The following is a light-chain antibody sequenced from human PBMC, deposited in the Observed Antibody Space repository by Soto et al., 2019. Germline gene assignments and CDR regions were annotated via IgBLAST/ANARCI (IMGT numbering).Light chain of an antibody. Sequence: EIVMTQSPATLSVSTGDTATLSCRANQSVSSNLAWYQQKPGQAPRLLIYGASTRATAIPARFSGSGSGTEFTLNITRLQSEDIAVYYCQQYDTLLVWTFGQGTKVDI. CDR2: GAS. CDR3: QQYDTLLVWT. CDR1: QSVSSN. V-gene: IGKV3-15*01. J-gene: IGKJ1*01.